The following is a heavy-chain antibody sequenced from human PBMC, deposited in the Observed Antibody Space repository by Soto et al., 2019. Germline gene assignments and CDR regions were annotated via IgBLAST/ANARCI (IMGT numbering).Heavy chain of an antibody. V-gene: IGHV1-2*02. CDR2: INPNSGGT. Sequence: QVQLVQSGAEVKKPGASVKVSCKASGYTFTGYYMHWVRQAPGQGLQWMGWINPNSGGTNYAQKFQGRVTMTRDTSISTAYMELSRLRSDDTAVYYCAREGDIVVVPAAITLPFDPWGQGTLVTVSS. CDR1: GYTFTGYY. CDR3: AREGDIVVVPAAITLPFDP. J-gene: IGHJ5*02. D-gene: IGHD2-2*01.